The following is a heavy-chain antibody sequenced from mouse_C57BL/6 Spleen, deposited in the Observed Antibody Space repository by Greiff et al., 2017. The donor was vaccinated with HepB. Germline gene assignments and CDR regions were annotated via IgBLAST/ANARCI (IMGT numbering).Heavy chain of an antibody. D-gene: IGHD2-4*01. CDR3: ARGTYDYDDY. Sequence: VKLMESGPELVKPGASVKISCKASGYAFSSSWMNWVKQRPGKGLEWIGRIYPGDGDTNYNGKFKGKATLTADKSSSTAYMQLSSLTSEDSAVYFCARGTYDYDDYWGQGTTLTVSS. J-gene: IGHJ2*01. CDR1: GYAFSSSW. V-gene: IGHV1-82*01. CDR2: IYPGDGDT.